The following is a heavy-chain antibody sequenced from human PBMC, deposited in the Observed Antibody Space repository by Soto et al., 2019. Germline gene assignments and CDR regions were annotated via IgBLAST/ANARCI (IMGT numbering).Heavy chain of an antibody. D-gene: IGHD2-21*01. CDR1: GDSVSSNSAA. V-gene: IGHV6-1*01. J-gene: IGHJ6*02. Sequence: PSQTLSLTCAISGDSVSSNSAAWNWIRQSPSRGLEWLGRTYYRSKWYNDYAVSVKSRITINPDTSKNQFSLQLNSVTPEDTAVYYCARARDSGLYYYYYGMDVWGQGTTVTVSS. CDR2: TYYRSKWYN. CDR3: ARARDSGLYYYYYGMDV.